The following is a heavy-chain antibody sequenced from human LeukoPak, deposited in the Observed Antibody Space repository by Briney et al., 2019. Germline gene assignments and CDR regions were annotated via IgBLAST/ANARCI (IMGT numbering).Heavy chain of an antibody. CDR1: GFTFSSYS. CDR2: ISSSSSTI. J-gene: IGHJ3*02. D-gene: IGHD6-25*01. CDR3: AREDGSDAFDI. Sequence: PGGALRLSCAASGFTFSSYSMNWVRQAPGKGLEWVSYISSSSSTIYYADSVKGRFTISRDNAKNSLYLQMNSLRAEDTAVYYCAREDGSDAFDIWGQGTMVTVSS. V-gene: IGHV3-48*04.